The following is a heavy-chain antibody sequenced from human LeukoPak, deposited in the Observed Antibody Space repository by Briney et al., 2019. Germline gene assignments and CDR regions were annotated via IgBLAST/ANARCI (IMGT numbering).Heavy chain of an antibody. V-gene: IGHV1-8*03. CDR3: AREGGSSGSYYMDV. D-gene: IGHD1-26*01. CDR2: MNPNSGNT. J-gene: IGHJ6*03. CDR1: GYTFTSYG. Sequence: ASVKVSCKASGYTFTSYGISWVRQATGQGLEWMGWMNPNSGNTGYAQKFQGRVTITRNTSISTAYMELSSLRSEDTAVYYCAREGGSSGSYYMDVWGKGTTVTVSS.